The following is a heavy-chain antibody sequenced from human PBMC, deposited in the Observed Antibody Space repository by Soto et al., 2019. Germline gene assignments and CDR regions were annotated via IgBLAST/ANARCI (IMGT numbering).Heavy chain of an antibody. J-gene: IGHJ4*02. Sequence: QVQLVQSGAEVKKPGASVKVSCKASGYTFTGCYMHWVRQAPGQGLEWMGWINPNSGGTNYAQKFQGRVTMTRDTSISTAYMELSRLRSDDTAVYYCARVSGGRLGELSLYPDYWGQGTLVTVSS. CDR1: GYTFTGCY. CDR3: ARVSGGRLGELSLYPDY. V-gene: IGHV1-2*02. CDR2: INPNSGGT. D-gene: IGHD3-16*02.